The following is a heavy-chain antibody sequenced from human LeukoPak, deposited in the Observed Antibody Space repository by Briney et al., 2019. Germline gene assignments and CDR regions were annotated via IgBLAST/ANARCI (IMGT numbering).Heavy chain of an antibody. CDR3: AKSIAVAGTLGFDY. Sequence: SGGSLRLSCAASGFTFSSYAMSWVRQAPGKGREWVSAISGSGGSTYYADSVKGRFTISRDNSKNTLYLQTNSLRAEDTAVYYCAKSIAVAGTLGFDYWGQGTLVTVSS. CDR2: ISGSGGST. J-gene: IGHJ4*02. V-gene: IGHV3-23*01. D-gene: IGHD6-19*01. CDR1: GFTFSSYA.